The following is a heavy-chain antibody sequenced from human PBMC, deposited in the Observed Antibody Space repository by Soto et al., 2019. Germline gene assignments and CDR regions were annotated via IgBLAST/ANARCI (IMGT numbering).Heavy chain of an antibody. D-gene: IGHD3-22*01. CDR2: ISYDGSNK. CDR1: GFTFSSYG. Sequence: QVQLVESGGGVVQPGRSLRLSCAASGFTFSSYGMHWVRQAPGKGLEWVAVISYDGSNKYYADSVKGRFTISRDNSKNTLYRQMNSLRAEDTAVYYCAKARPRWGGYYSYYFDYWGQRSLVTVSS. V-gene: IGHV3-30*18. CDR3: AKARPRWGGYYSYYFDY. J-gene: IGHJ4*02.